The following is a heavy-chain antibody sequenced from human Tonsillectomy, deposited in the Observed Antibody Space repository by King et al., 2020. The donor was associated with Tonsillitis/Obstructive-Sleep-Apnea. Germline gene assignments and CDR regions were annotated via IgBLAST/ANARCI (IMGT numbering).Heavy chain of an antibody. Sequence: QLQESGTGLVKPSETLSLTCTVSGGSISSYYWSWIRQPPGKGLEWIGYIYYSGSTNYNPSLKSRVTISVDTSKNQFSLKLSSVTAADTAVYYCARREAPYVTTNWFDPWGQGTLVTVSS. V-gene: IGHV4-59*01. CDR3: ARREAPYVTTNWFDP. CDR1: GGSISSYY. J-gene: IGHJ5*02. D-gene: IGHD1-14*01. CDR2: IYYSGST.